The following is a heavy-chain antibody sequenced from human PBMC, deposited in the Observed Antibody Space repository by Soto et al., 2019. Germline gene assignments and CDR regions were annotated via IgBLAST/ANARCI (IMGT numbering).Heavy chain of an antibody. CDR3: ASRKPRQNRLAP. CDR1: GYTFTSYG. J-gene: IGHJ5*02. CDR2: ISAYNGNT. V-gene: IGHV1-18*01. Sequence: ASVKVSCKASGYTFTSYGISWVRQAPGQGLEWMGWISAYNGNTNYAQKLQGRVTMTTDTSTSTAYMELRSLRSDDTAVYYCASRKPRQNRLAPWGKGTLVTVSS.